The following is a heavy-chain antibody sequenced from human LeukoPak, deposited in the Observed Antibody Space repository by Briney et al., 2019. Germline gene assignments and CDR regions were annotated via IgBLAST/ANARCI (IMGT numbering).Heavy chain of an antibody. CDR2: IYYTGRT. V-gene: IGHV4-39*01. Sequence: SETLSLTCTVSGGSISSSSHSWGWIRQPPGKGLEWTGTIYYTGRTYYNPSLESRLTISVDTSKNQFSLKLTSVTAADTAVYYCARGSSGYYARGYYYYGMDVWGQGTTVTVSS. CDR1: GGSISSSSHS. CDR3: ARGSSGYYARGYYYYGMDV. D-gene: IGHD3-22*01. J-gene: IGHJ6*02.